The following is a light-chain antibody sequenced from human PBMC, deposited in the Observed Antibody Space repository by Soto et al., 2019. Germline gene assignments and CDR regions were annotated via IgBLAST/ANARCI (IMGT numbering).Light chain of an antibody. J-gene: IGKJ1*01. CDR1: QSIGTW. Sequence: DIQVTESPSTLSASVGDRVTITCGASQSIGTWLAWYQQKPGKAPKLLIFDASTLESGVPSRFSGSGSGTDFTLTISSLQPDDLATYYCEQYSDSSGAFGQRTKADI. CDR3: EQYSDSSGA. V-gene: IGKV1-5*01. CDR2: DAS.